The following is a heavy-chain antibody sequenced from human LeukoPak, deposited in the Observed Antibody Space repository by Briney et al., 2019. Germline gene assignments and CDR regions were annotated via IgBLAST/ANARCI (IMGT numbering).Heavy chain of an antibody. D-gene: IGHD3-22*01. CDR1: EFTFSNYA. CDR2: IRYDGSHK. Sequence: GGFLRLSCAASEFTFSNYAMHWVRQAPGKGLEWVAFIRYDGSHKDYADSVKGRFTISRDNSKNTLYLQMNRLRAEDTAIYYCVKVPYFDSSGYHGYWGQGTLVTVSS. CDR3: VKVPYFDSSGYHGY. J-gene: IGHJ4*02. V-gene: IGHV3-30*02.